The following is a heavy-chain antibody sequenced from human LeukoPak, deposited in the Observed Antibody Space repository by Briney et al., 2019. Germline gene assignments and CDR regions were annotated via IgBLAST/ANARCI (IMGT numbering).Heavy chain of an antibody. Sequence: ASVKVSCKASGYTLTSNYIHWVRQAPGQGLEWMGIINPSGGSTTYAQKFQGRVTMTRDTSTSTVYMELTSLRSEDTAVYYCAKGRSDFFAYYYCLDVWGKGTTVTVSS. CDR1: GYTLTSNY. J-gene: IGHJ6*03. V-gene: IGHV1-46*03. CDR3: AKGRSDFFAYYYCLDV. D-gene: IGHD2-21*02. CDR2: INPSGGST.